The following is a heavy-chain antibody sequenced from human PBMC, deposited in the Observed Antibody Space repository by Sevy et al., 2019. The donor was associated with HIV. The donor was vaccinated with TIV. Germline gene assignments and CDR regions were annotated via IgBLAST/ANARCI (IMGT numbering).Heavy chain of an antibody. Sequence: SQTLSLTCAISGDSVSSNSAAWNWIRQSPSRGLEWLGRTYYRSKWYNDYAVSVKSRITINPDTSKNQFPLQLNSVTPEDTAVYYCARDRGCSSTSCYADFDYWGQGTLVTVSS. J-gene: IGHJ4*02. CDR2: TYYRSKWYN. D-gene: IGHD2-2*01. CDR1: GDSVSSNSAA. V-gene: IGHV6-1*01. CDR3: ARDRGCSSTSCYADFDY.